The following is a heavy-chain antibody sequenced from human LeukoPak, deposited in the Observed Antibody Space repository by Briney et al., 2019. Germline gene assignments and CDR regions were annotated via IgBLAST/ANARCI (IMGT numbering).Heavy chain of an antibody. D-gene: IGHD1-20*01. V-gene: IGHV1-2*02. Sequence: ASVKVSCKASGYTFSSYYMHWVRQAPGQGHEWMGWINPNSRDTHYAQKFRDRVTMTKDTSISTAYMELSRLSSDDTAVYYCARDLTGTAEDYWGQGTLVTVSS. CDR1: GYTFSSYY. CDR2: INPNSRDT. CDR3: ARDLTGTAEDY. J-gene: IGHJ4*02.